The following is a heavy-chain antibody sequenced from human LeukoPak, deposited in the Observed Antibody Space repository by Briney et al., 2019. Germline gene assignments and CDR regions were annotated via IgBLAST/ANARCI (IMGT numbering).Heavy chain of an antibody. V-gene: IGHV3-7*03. D-gene: IGHD6-19*01. J-gene: IGHJ4*02. Sequence: GGSLRLSCAASGFTFSRHWMSWVRQAPGKGLEWVANVNQDGSEKHYVDSVKGRFTISRDNAKNSLYLQMNSLRAEDRAIYYCAKGPLIEVAGTTWDYWGQGTLVTVSS. CDR3: AKGPLIEVAGTTWDY. CDR1: GFTFSRHW. CDR2: VNQDGSEK.